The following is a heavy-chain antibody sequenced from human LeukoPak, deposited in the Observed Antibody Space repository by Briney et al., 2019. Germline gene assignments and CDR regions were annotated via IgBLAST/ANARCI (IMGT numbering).Heavy chain of an antibody. D-gene: IGHD2-8*01. CDR2: FDPEDGET. V-gene: IGHV1-24*01. Sequence: GASVKVSCKVSGYTLTELSMHWVRQAPGKGLEWMGGFDPEDGETIYAQKFEGRVTMTEDTSTDTAYMELSSLRSEDTAVYYCATGRRTHCTNDVCYTGGGYFDYWGQGTLVTVSS. J-gene: IGHJ4*02. CDR1: GYTLTELS. CDR3: ATGRRTHCTNDVCYTGGGYFDY.